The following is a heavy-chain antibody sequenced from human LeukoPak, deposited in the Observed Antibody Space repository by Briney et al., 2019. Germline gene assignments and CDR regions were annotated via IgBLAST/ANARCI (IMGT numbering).Heavy chain of an antibody. J-gene: IGHJ4*02. CDR1: GGSISSGGYY. CDR3: ARVSRDSSGYYLDY. D-gene: IGHD3-22*01. CDR2: IYYSGST. Sequence: SQTLSLTCTVSGGSISSGGYYWSWIRQHPGKGLEWIGYIYYSGSTYYNPSLKSRVTISVDTSKNRFSLKLSSVTAADTAVYYCARVSRDSSGYYLDYWGQGTLVTVSS. V-gene: IGHV4-31*03.